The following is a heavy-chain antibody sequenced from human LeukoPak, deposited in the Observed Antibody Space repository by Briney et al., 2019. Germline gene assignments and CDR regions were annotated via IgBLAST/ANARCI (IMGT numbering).Heavy chain of an antibody. V-gene: IGHV4-59*08. Sequence: PSETLSLTCTVSGGSISSYYWSWIRQPPGKGLEWIGYIYYSGSTNYNPSLKSRVTISVDTSKNQFSLKLSSVTAADTAAYYCARIIAVAGTVQAFDIWGQGTMVTVSS. CDR2: IYYSGST. CDR1: GGSISSYY. CDR3: ARIIAVAGTVQAFDI. J-gene: IGHJ3*02. D-gene: IGHD6-19*01.